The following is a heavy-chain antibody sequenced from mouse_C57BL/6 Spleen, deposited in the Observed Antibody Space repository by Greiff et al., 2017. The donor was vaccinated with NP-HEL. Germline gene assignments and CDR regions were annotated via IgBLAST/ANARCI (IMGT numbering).Heavy chain of an antibody. J-gene: IGHJ2*01. CDR1: GFNIKDDY. Sequence: VQLQQSGAELVRPGASVKLSCTASGFNIKDDYMHWVKQRPEQGLEWIGWIDPENGDTEYASKFQGKATITADTSSNTAYLQLSSLTSEDTAVYYCTFRSSLFDYWGQGTTLTVSS. CDR3: TFRSSLFDY. D-gene: IGHD1-1*01. V-gene: IGHV14-4*01. CDR2: IDPENGDT.